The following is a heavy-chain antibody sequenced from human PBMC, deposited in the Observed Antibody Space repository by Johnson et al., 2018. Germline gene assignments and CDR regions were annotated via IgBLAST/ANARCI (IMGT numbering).Heavy chain of an antibody. Sequence: QVQLVQSGAEVKKPGSSVKVSCKASGGTFSSYTISWVRQAPGPGLEWMGRIIPILGIANYAPKFQGRVTITADKSTSTAYMELSSLRSEDTAVYYCARAYDSSGYFSAFDIWGQGTMVTVSS. V-gene: IGHV1-69*02. CDR3: ARAYDSSGYFSAFDI. CDR2: IIPILGIA. D-gene: IGHD3-22*01. J-gene: IGHJ3*02. CDR1: GGTFSSYT.